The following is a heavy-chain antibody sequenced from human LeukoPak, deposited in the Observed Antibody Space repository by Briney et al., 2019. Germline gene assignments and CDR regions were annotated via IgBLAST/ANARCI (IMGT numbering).Heavy chain of an antibody. Sequence: QPGGSLRLACAASTFTFSNYGMSWDRQAPGKGLDWISGISGGGSNTYYADSVKGRFTISRDNSKNTMYLQMNSLRAEDTAVYYCAKCDSPVAGDYFDYWGQATLVTVSS. D-gene: IGHD6-19*01. V-gene: IGHV3-23*01. CDR2: ISGGGSNT. CDR3: AKCDSPVAGDYFDY. CDR1: TFTFSNYG. J-gene: IGHJ4*02.